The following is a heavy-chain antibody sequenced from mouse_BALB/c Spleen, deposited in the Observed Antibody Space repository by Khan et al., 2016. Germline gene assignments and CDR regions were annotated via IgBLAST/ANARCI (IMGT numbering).Heavy chain of an antibody. CDR3: VRFRYANY. V-gene: IGHV9-1*02. CDR2: LITDTGEP. J-gene: IGHJ2*01. Sequence: QIQLVQSGPELKKPGETVKISCKVSGYSFTNYGMYWVKQAPGEGLQWLGGLITDTGEPTYADDFKGRFAFSVETSASPAILQINNLQHADNATYFCVRFRYANYWSQGTTLTVSS. CDR1: GYSFTNYG. D-gene: IGHD1-1*01.